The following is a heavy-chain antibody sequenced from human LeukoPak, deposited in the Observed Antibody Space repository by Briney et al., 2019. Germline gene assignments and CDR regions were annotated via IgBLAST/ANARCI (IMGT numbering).Heavy chain of an antibody. Sequence: SETLSLTCTVSAYSISSGYYWGWIRQPPGKGLDWIGSIYHSGSTYYNPSLKSRVTISVDTSKNQFSLKLSSVTAADTAVYFCARGYCSGGSCYESRGWFDYWGQGTLVTVSS. CDR1: AYSISSGYY. CDR2: IYHSGST. V-gene: IGHV4-38-2*02. J-gene: IGHJ4*02. CDR3: ARGYCSGGSCYESRGWFDY. D-gene: IGHD2-15*01.